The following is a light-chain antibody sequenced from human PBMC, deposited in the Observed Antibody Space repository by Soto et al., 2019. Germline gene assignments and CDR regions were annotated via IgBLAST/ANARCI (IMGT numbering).Light chain of an antibody. CDR3: QHYSNTPWT. V-gene: IGKV4-1*01. Sequence: DIVMTQSPDSLAVSLGERATINCKSSQSVLYSSNNKNFLAWYQQKPGQPPKLLISWASTRESGVPDRFSGSGSGTDFALAISSLQAEDVAVYFCQHYSNTPWTFGQGTKVEIK. CDR2: WAS. CDR1: QSVLYSSNNKNF. J-gene: IGKJ1*01.